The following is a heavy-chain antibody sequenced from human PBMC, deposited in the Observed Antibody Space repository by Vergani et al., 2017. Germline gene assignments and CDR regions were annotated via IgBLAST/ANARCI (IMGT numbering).Heavy chain of an antibody. CDR2: FDPEDGET. V-gene: IGHV1-24*01. J-gene: IGHJ6*02. CDR3: ATPRLRFSYYDYYGMDV. CDR1: GYTLTELS. Sequence: QVQLVQSGAEVKKPGASVKVSCKVSGYTLTELSMHWVRQAPGKELEWMGGFDPEDGETIYAQKFQGRVTMPEDTSTDTAYMELRSMRSEDTAVYYCATPRLRFSYYDYYGMDVWGQGTTVTVSS. D-gene: IGHD5-12*01.